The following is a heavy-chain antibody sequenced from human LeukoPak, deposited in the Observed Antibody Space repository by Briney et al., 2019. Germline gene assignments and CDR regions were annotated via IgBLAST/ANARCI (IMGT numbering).Heavy chain of an antibody. CDR1: GFTFSSYA. V-gene: IGHV3-23*01. D-gene: IGHD2-15*01. J-gene: IGHJ6*02. CDR3: AKSAQGGPYYYYGMDV. CDR2: ISGSGGST. Sequence: GSLRLSCAASGFTFSSYAMSWVRQAPGKGLEWVSAISGSGGSTYYADSVKGRFTISRDNSKNTLYLQMNSLRAEDTAVYYCAKSAQGGPYYYYGMDVWGQGTTVTVSS.